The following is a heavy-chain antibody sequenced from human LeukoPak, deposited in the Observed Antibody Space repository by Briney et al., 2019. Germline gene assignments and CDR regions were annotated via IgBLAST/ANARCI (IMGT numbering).Heavy chain of an antibody. D-gene: IGHD4-17*01. CDR2: IYTSGST. J-gene: IGHJ4*02. V-gene: IGHV4-61*02. Sequence: SETLSLTCTVSGGSISSGSYYWSWIRQPAGKGLEWIGRIYTSGSTNYNPSLKSRVTISVDTSKNQFSLKLSSVTAADTAVYYCARVRGYGVVDYRGQGTLVTVSS. CDR3: ARVRGYGVVDY. CDR1: GGSISSGSYY.